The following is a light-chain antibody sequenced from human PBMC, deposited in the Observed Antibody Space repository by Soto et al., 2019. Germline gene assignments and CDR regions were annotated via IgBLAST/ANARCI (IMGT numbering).Light chain of an antibody. CDR2: EVS. CDR1: SSDVVTYKY. J-gene: IGLJ2*01. Sequence: QSALTQPASVSGSPGQSIAISCTGTSSDVVTYKYVSWYQQHPGKAPKLMIYEVSIRPSGVSDRFSGSKSGNTASLTISGLRPEDEAHYYCCSYAGSTTRVVFGGGTKVTVL. CDR3: CSYAGSTTRVV. V-gene: IGLV2-14*01.